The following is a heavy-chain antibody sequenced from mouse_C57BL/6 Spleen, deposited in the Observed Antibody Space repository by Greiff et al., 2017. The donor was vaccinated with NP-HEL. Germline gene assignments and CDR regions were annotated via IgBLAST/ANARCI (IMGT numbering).Heavy chain of an antibody. CDR3: ARDRYDYDFDY. Sequence: EVQVVESEGGLVQPGSSMKLSCTASGFTFSDYYMAWVRQVPEKGLEWVANINYDGSSTYYLDSLKSRFIISRDNAKNILYLQMSSLKSEDTATYYCARDRYDYDFDYWGQGTTLTVSS. CDR1: GFTFSDYY. V-gene: IGHV5-16*01. J-gene: IGHJ2*01. CDR2: INYDGSST. D-gene: IGHD2-4*01.